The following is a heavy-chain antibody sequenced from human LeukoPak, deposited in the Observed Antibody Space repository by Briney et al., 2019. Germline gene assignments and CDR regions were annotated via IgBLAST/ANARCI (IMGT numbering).Heavy chain of an antibody. J-gene: IGHJ4*02. CDR2: IDPNRGGT. V-gene: IGHV1-2*02. Sequence: ASVKVSCKASGYTFTSYDINWVRQATGQGLEWMGWIDPNRGGTNFAQKFQGRVTMTRDTSTSTAYMDLSRLTSDDTAVYYCARLRYFDWHVDYWGQGTLVTVSS. CDR3: ARLRYFDWHVDY. CDR1: GYTFTSYD. D-gene: IGHD3-9*01.